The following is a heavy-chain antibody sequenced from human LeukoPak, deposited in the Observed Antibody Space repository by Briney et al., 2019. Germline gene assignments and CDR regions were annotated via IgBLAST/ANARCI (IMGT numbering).Heavy chain of an antibody. CDR1: GFTFSSYA. CDR3: AKGAVVRRGVYDILTGYYPYFDY. Sequence: PGGSLRLSCAASGFTFSSYAMSWVRQAPGKGLEWVSAISGSGGSTYYADSVKGRFTISRDNSKNTLYLQMNSLRAEDTAVYYCAKGAVVRRGVYDILTGYYPYFDYWGQGTLVTVSS. CDR2: ISGSGGST. J-gene: IGHJ4*02. D-gene: IGHD3-9*01. V-gene: IGHV3-23*01.